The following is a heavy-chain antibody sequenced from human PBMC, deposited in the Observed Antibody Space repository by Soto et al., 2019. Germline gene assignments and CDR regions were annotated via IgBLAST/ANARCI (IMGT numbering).Heavy chain of an antibody. D-gene: IGHD3-10*02. Sequence: GGSLRLSCAASGFTFSSYWMSWVRQAPGKGLEWVANIKQDGSEKYYVDSVKGRFTISRDNAKNSLYLQMNSLRAEDTAVYYCARVMLAPPIDAFDIWGQGTMVTVSS. J-gene: IGHJ3*02. CDR3: ARVMLAPPIDAFDI. CDR2: IKQDGSEK. CDR1: GFTFSSYW. V-gene: IGHV3-7*01.